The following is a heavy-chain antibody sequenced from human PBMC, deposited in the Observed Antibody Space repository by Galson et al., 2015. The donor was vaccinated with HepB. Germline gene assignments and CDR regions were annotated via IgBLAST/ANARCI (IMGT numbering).Heavy chain of an antibody. CDR1: GGTFSSYS. Sequence: SVKVSCKASGGTFSSYSISWVRQAPRQGLEWMGRIIPILGRANYAQKFQGRVTITADKSTSTAYMELSSLRSEDTAVYYCARGYCSGGSCYPPYYYYYYGMDVWGQGTTVTVSS. CDR2: IIPILGRA. V-gene: IGHV1-69*04. D-gene: IGHD2-15*01. CDR3: ARGYCSGGSCYPPYYYYYYGMDV. J-gene: IGHJ6*02.